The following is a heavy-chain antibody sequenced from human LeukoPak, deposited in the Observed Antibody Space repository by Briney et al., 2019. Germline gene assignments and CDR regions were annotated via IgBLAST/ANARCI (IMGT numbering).Heavy chain of an antibody. J-gene: IGHJ4*02. CDR1: GFTFSSYA. CDR2: ISGSGGST. V-gene: IGHV3-23*01. Sequence: GGSLRLSCAASGFTFSSYAMSWVRQAPGKGLEWVSAISGSGGSTYYADSVKGRFTISRDNSKNTLFLQMNSLRAEDTAVYYCAKDYYDSSGYYYGGTDYWGQGTLVTVSS. D-gene: IGHD3-22*01. CDR3: AKDYYDSSGYYYGGTDY.